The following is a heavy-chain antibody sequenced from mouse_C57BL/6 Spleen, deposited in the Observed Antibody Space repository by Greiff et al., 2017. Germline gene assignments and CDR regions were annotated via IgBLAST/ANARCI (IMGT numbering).Heavy chain of an antibody. Sequence: VQLQQSGPELVKPGASVKISCKASGYSFTDYNMNWVKQSNGKSLEWIGVINPNDGTTSYNQKFKGKATLTVDQSSSTAYMQLNILTSEDSAVYYCARRTTTVVATGYFDVWGTGTTVTVSS. D-gene: IGHD1-1*01. V-gene: IGHV1-39*01. CDR1: GYSFTDYN. J-gene: IGHJ1*03. CDR2: INPNDGTT. CDR3: ARRTTTVVATGYFDV.